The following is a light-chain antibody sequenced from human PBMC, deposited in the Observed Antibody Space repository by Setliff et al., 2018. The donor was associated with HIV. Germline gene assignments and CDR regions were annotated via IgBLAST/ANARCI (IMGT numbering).Light chain of an antibody. CDR3: QVWDSSSDHSWV. Sequence: SYELTQPPSVSVAPGKTARITCGGNNIGSKSVHWYQQKPGQAPVLVIYYDSDRPSGIPERFSGSNSGNTATLTISRVEAGDEADYYCQVWDSSSDHSWVFGGGTKSPS. CDR1: NIGSKS. J-gene: IGLJ3*02. V-gene: IGLV3-21*01. CDR2: YDS.